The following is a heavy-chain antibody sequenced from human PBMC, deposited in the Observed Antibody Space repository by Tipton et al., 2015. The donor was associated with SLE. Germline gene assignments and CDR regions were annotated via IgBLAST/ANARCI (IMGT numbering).Heavy chain of an antibody. D-gene: IGHD3-3*01. CDR2: IYYSGST. CDR1: GGSISTYY. J-gene: IGHJ3*02. Sequence: TLSLTCTVSGGSISTYYWSWIRQPPGKGLEWIGYIYYSGSTNYNPSLKSRVTISVDTSKNQFSLKLNSVTAADTAVYYCARVGYYDFWSGYPDAFDIWGQGTMVTVSS. CDR3: ARVGYYDFWSGYPDAFDI. V-gene: IGHV4-59*01.